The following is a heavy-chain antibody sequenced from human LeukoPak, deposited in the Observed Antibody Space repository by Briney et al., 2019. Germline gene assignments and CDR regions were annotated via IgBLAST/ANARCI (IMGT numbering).Heavy chain of an antibody. J-gene: IGHJ4*02. D-gene: IGHD3-9*01. V-gene: IGHV3-23*01. CDR1: GFTFSNS. CDR3: AKWGDYDVLTGYYVSDY. CDR2: ITGSGGNT. Sequence: GRSLRLSCAASGFTFSNSMHWVRQAPGKGLEWVSAITGSGGNTYYADSVKGRFTISRDNSKNTVFLQMNSLRAEDTAVYYCAKWGDYDVLTGYYVSDYWGQGTLVTVSS.